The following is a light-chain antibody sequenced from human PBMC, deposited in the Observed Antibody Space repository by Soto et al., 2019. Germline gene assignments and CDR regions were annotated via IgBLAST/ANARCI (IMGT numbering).Light chain of an antibody. CDR2: DAS. V-gene: IGKV3-11*01. CDR1: QSVSSY. CDR3: QHYGSSPST. Sequence: EIVLTQSPATLSLSPGERATLSCRASQSVSSYLAWYQQKPGQAPRLLIYDASKRATGIPVRFSGSGSGTDFTLTISRLEPEDFAVYYCQHYGSSPSTFGRGTKVEIK. J-gene: IGKJ1*01.